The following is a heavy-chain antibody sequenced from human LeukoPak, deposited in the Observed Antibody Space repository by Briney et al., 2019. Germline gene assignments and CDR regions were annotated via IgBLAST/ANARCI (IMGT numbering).Heavy chain of an antibody. D-gene: IGHD4-17*01. CDR2: IWYDGSNK. J-gene: IGHJ4*02. CDR3: ARDRVYGDLLDY. CDR1: GFTFSSYG. V-gene: IGHV3-33*01. Sequence: GGSLRLSCAASGFTFSSYGMHWVRQAPGKGLEWVAVIWYDGSNKYYADSVKGRFTISRDNSKNTLYLQMNSLRAEDTAVYYCARDRVYGDLLDYWGQGTLVTVSS.